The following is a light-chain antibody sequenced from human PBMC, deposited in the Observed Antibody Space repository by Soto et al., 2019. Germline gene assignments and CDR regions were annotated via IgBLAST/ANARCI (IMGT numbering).Light chain of an antibody. CDR3: RQSYSTPPT. Sequence: DIQMTQSPSSLSASVGDRVTITCRASQSISSYLNWYRQKPGKAPKLLIYAASSLQSGVPSRFSGSGSGTDFTLTISSLQPEDFATYYCRQSYSTPPTFGQGTKVDI. CDR2: AAS. CDR1: QSISSY. V-gene: IGKV1-39*01. J-gene: IGKJ1*01.